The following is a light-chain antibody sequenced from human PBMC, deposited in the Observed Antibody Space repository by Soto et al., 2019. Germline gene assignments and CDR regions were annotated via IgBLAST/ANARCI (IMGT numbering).Light chain of an antibody. Sequence: EIVMTQSPATLSVSPGERATLSCRASQSVSSNLAWYQQKPGQAPRLLIYGASTRATGIPARFSGSGSGTEFTLTISSLQSEDFGVSYCQQYASWPLTFGGGTKVEIK. J-gene: IGKJ4*01. CDR1: QSVSSN. CDR3: QQYASWPLT. CDR2: GAS. V-gene: IGKV3-15*01.